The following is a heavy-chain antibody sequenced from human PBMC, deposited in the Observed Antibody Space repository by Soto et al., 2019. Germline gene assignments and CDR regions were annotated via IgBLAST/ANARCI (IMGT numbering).Heavy chain of an antibody. CDR3: ARRSSSAAFDI. J-gene: IGHJ3*02. Sequence: ASVKVSCKASGYSFTSYYMYCVRQAPGQGLEWMGIINPSGGSTSYAQKFQGRVTMTRDTSTSTVYMELSSLRSEDTAVYYCARRSSSAAFDISGQGTMVTVSS. CDR1: GYSFTSYY. V-gene: IGHV1-46*03. D-gene: IGHD6-6*01. CDR2: INPSGGST.